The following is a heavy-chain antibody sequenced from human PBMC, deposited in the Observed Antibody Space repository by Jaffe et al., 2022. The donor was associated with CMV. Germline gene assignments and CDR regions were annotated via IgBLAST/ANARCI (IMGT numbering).Heavy chain of an antibody. CDR3: ARAGRGGYDPFDY. CDR1: GFTVSNNY. Sequence: EVQLVESGGGLVQPGGSLRLSCAAPGFTVSNNYMSWVRQAPGKGLEWVSIIYSDGATYYADSVKGRFTISRDTSKNTLYLQMNSLRAEDTAVYYCARAGRGGYDPFDYWGQGTLVTVSS. D-gene: IGHD5-12*01. J-gene: IGHJ4*02. V-gene: IGHV3-66*01. CDR2: IYSDGAT.